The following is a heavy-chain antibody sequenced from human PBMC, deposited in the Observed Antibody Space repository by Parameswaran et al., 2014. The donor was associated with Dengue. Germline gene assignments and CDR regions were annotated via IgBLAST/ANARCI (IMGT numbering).Heavy chain of an antibody. CDR3: ARGFDTLTGYYFDF. V-gene: IGHV3-64*02. D-gene: IGHD3-9*01. CDR1: GFTFSGHA. Sequence: QAGGSLRLSCEASGFTFSGHAMHWVRQAPGKGLECVSGLGDSGHSIYYGDSVKGRFTVSRDNSKNTLFLQMGSLTTEDTAVYFCARGFDTLTGYYFDFWGRGTQVTVSS. J-gene: IGHJ4*02. CDR2: LGDSGHSI.